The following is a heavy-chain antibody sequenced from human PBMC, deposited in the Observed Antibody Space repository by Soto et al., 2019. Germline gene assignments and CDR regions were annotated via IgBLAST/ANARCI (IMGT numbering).Heavy chain of an antibody. J-gene: IGHJ6*02. D-gene: IGHD2-21*01. Sequence: GGSLRLSCAASGFTFSSYAMHWVRQAPGKGLEWVAVISYDGSNKYYADSVKGRFTISRDNSKNTLYLQMNSLRAEDTAVYYGARVWREPYYYGMDVWGQGTTVTVSS. CDR3: ARVWREPYYYGMDV. CDR2: ISYDGSNK. V-gene: IGHV3-30-3*01. CDR1: GFTFSSYA.